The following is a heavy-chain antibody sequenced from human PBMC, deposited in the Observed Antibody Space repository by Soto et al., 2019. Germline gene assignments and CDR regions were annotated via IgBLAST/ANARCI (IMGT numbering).Heavy chain of an antibody. CDR1: GFTFSSYA. CDR2: ISYDGSNK. V-gene: IGHV3-30-3*01. D-gene: IGHD2-15*01. CDR3: ARADYGIVVVVAANPFDY. J-gene: IGHJ4*02. Sequence: PGGSLRLSCAASGFTFSSYAMHWVRQAPGKGLEWVAVISYDGSNKYYADSVKGRFTISRDNSKNTLYLQMNSLRAEDTAVYYCARADYGIVVVVAANPFDYWGQGTLVTVSS.